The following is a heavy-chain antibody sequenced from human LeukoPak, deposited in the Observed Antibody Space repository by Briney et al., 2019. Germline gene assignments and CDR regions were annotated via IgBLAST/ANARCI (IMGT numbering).Heavy chain of an antibody. CDR2: INPNRGDT. J-gene: IGHJ5*02. D-gene: IGHD3-22*01. CDR3: ARAPECDDYYGSSGYYRGWFDP. V-gene: IGHV1-2*02. Sequence: ASVNVSRKASVYTFTGYYMHGVRQAPGQGLEGMGWINPNRGDTNHAQTSQGRVTIPRDPSNSTAHMAMSRLRSRDQAWYYCARAPECDDYYGSSGYYRGWFDPWGQGTLVTVSS. CDR1: VYTFTGYY.